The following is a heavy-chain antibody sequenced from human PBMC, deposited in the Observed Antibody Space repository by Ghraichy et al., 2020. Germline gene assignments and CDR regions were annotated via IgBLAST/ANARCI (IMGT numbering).Heavy chain of an antibody. Sequence: SETLSLTCTVSGGSVSSGSYYWSWIRQPPGKGLEWIGYIYYSGSTNYNPSLKSRVTISVDTSKNQFSLKLSSVTAVDTAVYYCARDHYDSSGYDYGMDVWGQGTTVTVSS. V-gene: IGHV4-61*01. CDR1: GGSVSSGSYY. CDR2: IYYSGST. D-gene: IGHD3-22*01. J-gene: IGHJ6*02. CDR3: ARDHYDSSGYDYGMDV.